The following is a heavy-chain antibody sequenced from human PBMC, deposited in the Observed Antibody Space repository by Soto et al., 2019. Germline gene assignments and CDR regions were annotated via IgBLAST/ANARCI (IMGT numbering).Heavy chain of an antibody. CDR1: GFTVSSYY. CDR3: ARDRGGDFFDY. V-gene: IGHV3-53*02. D-gene: IGHD3-10*01. CDR2: INSGGST. J-gene: IGHJ4*02. Sequence: EVQLVETGGGLIQPGGSLRLSCAASGFTVSSYYMRWVRQAPGKGLEWVSVINSGGSTYYADSVKGRFTIFRDNSKNTLYLQMNSLTDEDTAVYYCARDRGGDFFDYWGQGTLFTVSS.